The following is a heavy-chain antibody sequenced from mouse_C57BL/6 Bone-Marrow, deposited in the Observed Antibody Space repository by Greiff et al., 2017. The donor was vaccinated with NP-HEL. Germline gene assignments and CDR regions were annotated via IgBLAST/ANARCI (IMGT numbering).Heavy chain of an antibody. CDR1: GYTFTSYG. D-gene: IGHD1-1*01. CDR3: ARRTTVVLYYFDY. V-gene: IGHV1-81*01. J-gene: IGHJ2*01. Sequence: VQLVESGAELARPGASVKLSCKASGYTFTSYGISWVKQRTGQGLEWIGEIYPRSGNTYYNEKFKGKATLTADKSSSTAYMELRSLTSEDSAVYFCARRTTVVLYYFDYWGQGTTLTVSS. CDR2: IYPRSGNT.